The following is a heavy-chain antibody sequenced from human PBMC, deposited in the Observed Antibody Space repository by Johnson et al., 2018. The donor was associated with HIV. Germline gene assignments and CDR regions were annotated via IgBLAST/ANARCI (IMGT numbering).Heavy chain of an antibody. CDR1: GFTLSNYA. V-gene: IGHV3-30-3*01. CDR2: ISNDGSNK. D-gene: IGHD1-26*01. Sequence: QVLLVESGGGVVQTGRSLRLSCAVSGFTLSNYAMHWVRQAPGKGLEWVAFISNDGSNKYYADSVKGRFTISRDNSKNTLYLQMNSLRAEDTAVYYCAKDPGSGSPGAFDIWGQGTMVTVSS. J-gene: IGHJ3*02. CDR3: AKDPGSGSPGAFDI.